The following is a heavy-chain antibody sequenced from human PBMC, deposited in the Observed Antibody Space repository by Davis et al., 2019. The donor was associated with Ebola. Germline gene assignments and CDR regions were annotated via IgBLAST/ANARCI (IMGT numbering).Heavy chain of an antibody. Sequence: GESLKISCAASGFTFSSYAMHWVRQAPGKGLEYVSAISSNGGSTYYANSVKGRFTISRDNSKNTLYLQMGSLRAEDMAVYYCARERGGSIVLVPAAMDYWGQGTLVTVSS. D-gene: IGHD2-2*01. V-gene: IGHV3-64*01. CDR1: GFTFSSYA. J-gene: IGHJ4*02. CDR2: ISSNGGST. CDR3: ARERGGSIVLVPAAMDY.